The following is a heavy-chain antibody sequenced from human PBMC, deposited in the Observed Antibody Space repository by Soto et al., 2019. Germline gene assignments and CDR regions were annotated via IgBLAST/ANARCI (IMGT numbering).Heavy chain of an antibody. CDR2: VCGSGGNT. J-gene: IGHJ4*02. CDR1: GFTFSNYA. Sequence: VQLLESGGGLVQPGGSLSLSCEASGFTFSNYAMSWVRQAPGKGREWVQAVCGSGGNTYYPNPVQGRFTISRDNSKNMLNLQMNSLRAEDTAVYYCAKLNLFVSAAAGRGPFDYWGQGTLVTVSS. V-gene: IGHV3-23*01. D-gene: IGHD6-13*01. CDR3: AKLNLFVSAAAGRGPFDY.